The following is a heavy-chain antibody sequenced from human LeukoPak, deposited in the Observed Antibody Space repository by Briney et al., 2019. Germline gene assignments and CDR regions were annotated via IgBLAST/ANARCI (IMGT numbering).Heavy chain of an antibody. D-gene: IGHD3-22*01. Sequence: SETLSLTCTVSGGSINSYYWSWIRQPPGKGLEWIGYIYYSGSTNYNPSLKSRVTISVDTSKNQFSLRLSSVTAADTAVYYCAREYYYDSSGYLDWGQGTLVTVSS. CDR3: AREYYYDSSGYLD. CDR2: IYYSGST. CDR1: GGSINSYY. J-gene: IGHJ4*02. V-gene: IGHV4-59*01.